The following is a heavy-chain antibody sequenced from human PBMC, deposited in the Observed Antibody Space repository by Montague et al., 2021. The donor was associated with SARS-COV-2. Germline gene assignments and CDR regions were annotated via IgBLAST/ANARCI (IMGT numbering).Heavy chain of an antibody. CDR3: GRGVRYFGSGGWSFYYYGVDV. V-gene: IGHV3-13*01. Sequence: SLRLSCAASGFTFSQYDMHWVRQVTGKGLEWVPGIGKAGDTHYPGTVKGRFTISREDAKNSLYLQMNSLRAGDTAVYYCGRGVRYFGSGGWSFYYYGVDVWGQGTTVTVSS. J-gene: IGHJ6*02. D-gene: IGHD3-10*01. CDR1: GFTFSQYD. CDR2: IGKAGDT.